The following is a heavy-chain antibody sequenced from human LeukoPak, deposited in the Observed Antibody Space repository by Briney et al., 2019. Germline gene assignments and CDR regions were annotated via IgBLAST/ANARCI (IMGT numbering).Heavy chain of an antibody. J-gene: IGHJ4*02. V-gene: IGHV3-23*01. Sequence: GGSLRLSCAASGFTFSSYAMSWVRQAPGKGLEWVSAISGSGGSTYYADSVKGRFTIPRDNSKNTLYLQMNSLRAEDTAVYYCAKDLYSGYDLVGFDYWGQGTLVTVSS. D-gene: IGHD5-12*01. CDR2: ISGSGGST. CDR3: AKDLYSGYDLVGFDY. CDR1: GFTFSSYA.